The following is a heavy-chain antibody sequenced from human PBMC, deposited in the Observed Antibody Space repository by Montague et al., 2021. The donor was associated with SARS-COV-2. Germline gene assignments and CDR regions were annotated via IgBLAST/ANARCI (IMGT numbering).Heavy chain of an antibody. J-gene: IGHJ6*02. D-gene: IGHD3-9*01. Sequence: PALVKPTQTLTLTCTFSGFSLSTSGMCVSWIRQPPGKALEWLALIDWDDDKYYRTSLKTRLTISKDTSKNQMVLTMTNMDPVDTATYYCARMVTIFSLGGYYYYYGMDVWGQGTTVTVSS. V-gene: IGHV2-70*01. CDR3: ARMVTIFSLGGYYYYYGMDV. CDR1: GFSLSTSGMC. CDR2: IDWDDDK.